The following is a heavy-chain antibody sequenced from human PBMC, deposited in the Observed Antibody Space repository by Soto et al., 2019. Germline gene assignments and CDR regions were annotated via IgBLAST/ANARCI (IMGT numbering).Heavy chain of an antibody. CDR1: GGSISSYY. CDR2: IYYSGST. Sequence: SETLSLTCTVSGGSISSYYWSWIRQPPGKGLEWIGYIYYSGSTNYNPSLKSRVTISVDTSKNQFSLKLSSVTAADTAVYYCARGTYHGDYGYWGQGTLVTVSS. D-gene: IGHD4-17*01. CDR3: ARGTYHGDYGY. V-gene: IGHV4-59*01. J-gene: IGHJ4*02.